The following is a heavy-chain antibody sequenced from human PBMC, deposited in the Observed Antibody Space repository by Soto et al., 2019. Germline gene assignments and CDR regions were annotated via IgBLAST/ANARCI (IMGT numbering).Heavy chain of an antibody. CDR3: ERDYLSPWRYYDFWSGYHRSGMDV. D-gene: IGHD3-3*01. J-gene: IGHJ6*01. Sequence: GGSLRLSCAASGFTFSSYEMNWVRQAPGKGLEWVSYISSSGSTIYYADSVKGRFTISRDNAKNSLYLQMNSLRAEDTAVYYCERDYLSPWRYYDFWSGYHRSGMDVWGQGPTVTVST. CDR2: ISSSGSTI. V-gene: IGHV3-48*03. CDR1: GFTFSSYE.